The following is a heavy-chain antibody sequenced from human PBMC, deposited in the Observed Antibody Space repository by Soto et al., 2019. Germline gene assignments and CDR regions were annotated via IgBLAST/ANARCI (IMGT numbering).Heavy chain of an antibody. J-gene: IGHJ4*02. CDR1: GYTFTSYD. Sequence: GASVKVSCKASGYTFTSYDINWVRQATGQGLEWMGWMNPNSGNTGYAQKFQGRVTMTRNTPISTAYMELSSLRSEDTAVYYCARVERHYDFWSGYYTSYYFDYWGQGTLVTVSS. V-gene: IGHV1-8*01. D-gene: IGHD3-3*01. CDR3: ARVERHYDFWSGYYTSYYFDY. CDR2: MNPNSGNT.